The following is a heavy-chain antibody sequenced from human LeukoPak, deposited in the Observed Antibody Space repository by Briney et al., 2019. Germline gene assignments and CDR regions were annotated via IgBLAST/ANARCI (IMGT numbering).Heavy chain of an antibody. CDR1: GFTFSNYA. CDR2: MSTDGSLQ. CDR3: GRQVAPGQWLVNL. J-gene: IGHJ5*02. Sequence: SGGSLRLSCVASGFTFSNYAIHWVRRPPGKGLEWVAVMSTDGSLQYHANSVKGRFTISRDNYKSTLFLQMNSLSAADTAVYYCGRQVAPGQWLVNLWGQGTLVTVSS. D-gene: IGHD6-19*01. V-gene: IGHV3-30*01.